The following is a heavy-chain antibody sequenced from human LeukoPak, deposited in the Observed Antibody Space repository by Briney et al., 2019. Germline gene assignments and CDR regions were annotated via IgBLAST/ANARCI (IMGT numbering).Heavy chain of an antibody. D-gene: IGHD3-3*01. CDR1: GSSISSYY. Sequence: SETLSLTCTVSGSSISSYYWSWIRQPPGKGLEWIGYVYYSGGTNYNPSLKSRVTISVDTSKNQFSLKLSSVTAADTAVYYCAREDDVRFSLAMDVWGKGTTVTVSS. CDR3: AREDDVRFSLAMDV. J-gene: IGHJ6*03. CDR2: VYYSGGT. V-gene: IGHV4-59*01.